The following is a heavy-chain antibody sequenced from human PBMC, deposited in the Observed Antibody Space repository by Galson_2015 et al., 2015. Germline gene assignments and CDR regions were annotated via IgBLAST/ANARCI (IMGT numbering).Heavy chain of an antibody. J-gene: IGHJ6*04. V-gene: IGHV3-7*01. Sequence: SLRLSCAGSGFTFSSYWMSWVRQAPGKGLEWEANIKQDGSEKNYVDSVKGRFTISRDNAKNSLYLQMNSLRAEDTAVYYCGRAMDVWGKGTKVTVSS. CDR3: GRAMDV. CDR2: IKQDGSEK. CDR1: GFTFSSYW.